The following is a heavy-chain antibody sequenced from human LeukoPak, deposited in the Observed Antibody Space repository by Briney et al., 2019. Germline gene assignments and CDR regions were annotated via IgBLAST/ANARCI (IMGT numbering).Heavy chain of an antibody. Sequence: GGSLRLSCAASGFTFSDYYMSWIRQAPGKGLEWVSYISSSGSYTNYADSVKGRFTISRDNAKNSLYLQMYSLRAEDTAVYYCARVRLNDILTGYYTGAYYFDYWGQGTLVTVSS. CDR3: ARVRLNDILTGYYTGAYYFDY. CDR1: GFTFSDYY. J-gene: IGHJ4*02. D-gene: IGHD3-9*01. CDR2: ISSSGSYT. V-gene: IGHV3-11*06.